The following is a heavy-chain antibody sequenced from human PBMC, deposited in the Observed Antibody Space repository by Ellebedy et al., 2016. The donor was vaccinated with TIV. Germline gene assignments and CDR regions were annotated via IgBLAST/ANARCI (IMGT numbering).Heavy chain of an antibody. D-gene: IGHD6-6*01. CDR3: ASLYMVGEQLVLKFHYMDV. V-gene: IGHV3-30-3*01. J-gene: IGHJ6*03. Sequence: GESLKISXAVSGFSFRTYAMHWVRQAPGKGLEWVAVISYDGTNKYYADSVKGRFTISRDNSKSTLYLQMNSLRAEDTAVYYCASLYMVGEQLVLKFHYMDVWGKGTTVTVSS. CDR1: GFSFRTYA. CDR2: ISYDGTNK.